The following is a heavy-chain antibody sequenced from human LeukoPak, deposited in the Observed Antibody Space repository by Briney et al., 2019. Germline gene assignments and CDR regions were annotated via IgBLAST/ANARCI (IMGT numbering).Heavy chain of an antibody. V-gene: IGHV1-69*13. CDR2: IIPIFGTA. Sequence: ASVKVSCKASGGTFSSYAISWVRQAPGQGLEWMGGIIPIFGTANYAQKFQGRVTITADESTSTAYMELSSLRSEDTAVYYCARDAHSSYYYDSSGYSNNWGQGTLVTVSS. CDR1: GGTFSSYA. J-gene: IGHJ4*02. CDR3: ARDAHSSYYYDSSGYSNN. D-gene: IGHD3-22*01.